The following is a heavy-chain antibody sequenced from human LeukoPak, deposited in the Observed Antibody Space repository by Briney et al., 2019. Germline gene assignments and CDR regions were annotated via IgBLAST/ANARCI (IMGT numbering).Heavy chain of an antibody. V-gene: IGHV3-9*01. CDR3: ARPSRCIKNVKCYSWFDP. D-gene: IGHD2-2*02. CDR1: GFTFDDYA. J-gene: IGHJ5*02. CDR2: ISWNSGSI. Sequence: PGRSLRLSCAASGFTFDDYAMHWVRQAPGKGLEWVSGISWNSGSIGYADSVKGRFTISRDSAKNSLHLQMDSLRVDDTAVYYCARPSRCIKNVKCYSWFDPWGQGTLVTVSS.